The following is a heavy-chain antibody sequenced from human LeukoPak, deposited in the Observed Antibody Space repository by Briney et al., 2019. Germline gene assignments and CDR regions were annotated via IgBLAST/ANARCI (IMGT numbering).Heavy chain of an antibody. J-gene: IGHJ4*02. CDR2: IRSDGTKT. Sequence: GGSLRLSCAASGFTFSIYGMHCVRQAPGKGLEWVTFIRSDGTKTHYADSVKGRFTISRDNSKNTLFLQIDNLRVDDTAVYYCAKGRGKDGQNLFDYWGQGTLITVSS. V-gene: IGHV3-30*02. CDR3: AKGRGKDGQNLFDY. D-gene: IGHD5-24*01. CDR1: GFTFSIYG.